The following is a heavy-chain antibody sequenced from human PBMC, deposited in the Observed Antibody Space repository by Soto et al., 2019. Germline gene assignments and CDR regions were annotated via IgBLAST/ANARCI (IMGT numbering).Heavy chain of an antibody. J-gene: IGHJ4*02. V-gene: IGHV4-39*01. CDR2: IYYSGST. Sequence: SETLSLTCTVSGGSISSSSYYWGWIRQPPGKGLEWIGSIYYSGSTYYNPSLKSRVTISVDTSKNQFSLKLSSVTAADTAVYYCARRSRWDGDYLYWGQGTLVTSPQ. CDR3: ARRSRWDGDYLY. CDR1: GGSISSSSYY. D-gene: IGHD4-17*01.